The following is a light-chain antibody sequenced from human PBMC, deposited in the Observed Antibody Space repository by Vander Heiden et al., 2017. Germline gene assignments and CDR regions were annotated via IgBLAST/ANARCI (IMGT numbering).Light chain of an antibody. CDR3: VLYMGSGISV. CDR1: SGSVSASYY. J-gene: IGLJ3*02. CDR2: STN. V-gene: IGLV8-61*01. Sequence: QTVVTQEPSFSVSPGGTVTRTCGLSSGSVSASYYPSWYQQTPGQAPRTLIYSTNTRSSGFPDRFSGSILGNKAALTITGAQADDECDYYCVLYMGSGISVFGGGTKLTVL.